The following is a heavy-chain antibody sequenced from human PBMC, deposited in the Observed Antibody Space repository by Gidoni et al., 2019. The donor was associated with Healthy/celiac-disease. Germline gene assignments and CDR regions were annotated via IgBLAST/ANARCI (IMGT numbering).Heavy chain of an antibody. CDR2: INPNSGGT. V-gene: IGHV1-2*02. CDR1: GTTFTGYY. D-gene: IGHD3-10*01. Sequence: QVRLGQSGAEVKQPGASVAVSGQAAGTTFTGYYMHWVRQGPGQGLEWMGWINPNSGGTNYAQKFQGRVTMTRDTSISTAYMELSRPRSDDTAVYYCATRWLEPRPFDYWGQGTLVTVSS. J-gene: IGHJ4*02. CDR3: ATRWLEPRPFDY.